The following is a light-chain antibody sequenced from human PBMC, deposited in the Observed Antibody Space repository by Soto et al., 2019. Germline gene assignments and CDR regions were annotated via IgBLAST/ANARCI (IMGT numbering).Light chain of an antibody. V-gene: IGKV1-5*03. J-gene: IGKJ1*01. CDR2: TAS. Sequence: DIQMTKSPSTLSASIGARVTITCRTSQDISSSLAWSQQKPGKAHKLLIYTASTLENGVPSRFNGSGSGTEFSLTISSLQPDDFATYYCQQYNSLSATFGPGTKVEIK. CDR1: QDISSS. CDR3: QQYNSLSAT.